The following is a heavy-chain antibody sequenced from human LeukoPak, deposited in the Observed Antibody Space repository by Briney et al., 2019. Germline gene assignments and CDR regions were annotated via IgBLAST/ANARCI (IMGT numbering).Heavy chain of an antibody. CDR3: TREKVIEPYYYMDV. Sequence: SETLSLTCTVSGGSISSSSYHWGWIRQPPGKGLEWIGYIYYSGSTNYNPSLKSRVTISVDTSKNQFSLKLTSVTAADTAVYYCTREKVIEPYYYMDVWGKGTTVTVS. CDR2: IYYSGST. CDR1: GGSISSSSYH. V-gene: IGHV4-61*01. J-gene: IGHJ6*03.